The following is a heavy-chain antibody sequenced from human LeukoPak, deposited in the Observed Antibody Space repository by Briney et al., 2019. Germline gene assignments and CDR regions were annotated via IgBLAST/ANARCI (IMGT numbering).Heavy chain of an antibody. CDR2: ISGSGGST. CDR3: ARPRVGATGWFDP. D-gene: IGHD1-26*01. CDR1: GFTFSSYA. Sequence: GGSLRLSCAASGFTFSSYAMSWVRQAPGKGLEWVSLISGSGGSTYYADSVKGRFTISRDNSKNTLYLQMNSLRAEDTAVYYCARPRVGATGWFDPWGQGTLVTVSS. V-gene: IGHV3-23*01. J-gene: IGHJ5*02.